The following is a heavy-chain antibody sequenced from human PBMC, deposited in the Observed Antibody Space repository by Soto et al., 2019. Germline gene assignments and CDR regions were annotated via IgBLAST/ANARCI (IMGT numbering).Heavy chain of an antibody. V-gene: IGHV3-30*18. CDR2: ISYDGSNK. CDR1: GFTFGSYG. CDR3: AKDDRYFDWSQTYYFDY. J-gene: IGHJ4*02. Sequence: QVQLVESGGGVVQPGRSLRLSCAASGFTFGSYGMHWVRQAPGKGLEWVAVISYDGSNKYYADSVKGRFTISRDNSKNTLYLQMNSLRAEDTAVYYCAKDDRYFDWSQTYYFDYWGQGTLVTVSS. D-gene: IGHD3-9*01.